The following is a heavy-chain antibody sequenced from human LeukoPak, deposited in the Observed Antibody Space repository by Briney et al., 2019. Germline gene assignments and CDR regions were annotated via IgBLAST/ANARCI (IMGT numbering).Heavy chain of an antibody. CDR1: GFTFSSYA. CDR2: ISYDGSNK. D-gene: IGHD3-3*01. J-gene: IGHJ6*02. CDR3: ARDQRFLERLTYYYYYGMDV. Sequence: QTGGSLRLSCAASGFTFSSYAMHWVRQAPGKGLEWVAVISYDGSNKYYADSVKGRFTISRDNSKNTLYLQMNSLRAEDTAVYYCARDQRFLERLTYYYYYGMDVWGQGTTVTVSS. V-gene: IGHV3-30-3*01.